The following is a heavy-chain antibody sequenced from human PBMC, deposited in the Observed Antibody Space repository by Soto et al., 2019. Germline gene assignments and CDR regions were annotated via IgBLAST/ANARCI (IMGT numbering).Heavy chain of an antibody. V-gene: IGHV4-4*02. CDR3: ARWGSPGYCTNGVCPGYGMDV. CDR2: IYHSGGT. CDR1: GVSISIGNW. J-gene: IGHJ6*02. D-gene: IGHD2-8*01. Sequence: PXESLSLTCSVSGVSISIGNWWSWVRQPPGKGLEWIGEIYHSGGTNYNPSLKSRVTISVDKSKNQFSLKLSSVTAADTAVYYCARWGSPGYCTNGVCPGYGMDVWGQGTKVTVYS.